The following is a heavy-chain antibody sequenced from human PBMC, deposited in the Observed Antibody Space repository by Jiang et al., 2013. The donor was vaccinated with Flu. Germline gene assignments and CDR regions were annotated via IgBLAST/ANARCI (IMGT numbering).Heavy chain of an antibody. Sequence: LVKPSETLSLTCTVSGGSISSSSYYWGWIRQPPGKGLEWIGSIYYSGSTYYNPSLKSRVTISVDTSKNQFSLKLSSVTAADTAVYYCASIVGATRVPYYYYGMDVWGRGTAVTVSS. J-gene: IGHJ6*02. D-gene: IGHD1-26*01. V-gene: IGHV4-39*01. CDR1: GGSISSSSYY. CDR2: IYYSGST. CDR3: ASIVGATRVPYYYYGMDV.